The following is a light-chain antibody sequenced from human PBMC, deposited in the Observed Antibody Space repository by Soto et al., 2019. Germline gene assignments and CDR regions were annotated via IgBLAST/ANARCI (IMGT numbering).Light chain of an antibody. V-gene: IGLV2-14*01. CDR2: GVS. CDR3: ISYTGSSTSYV. Sequence: SALTQPASVSGSPGQSITISCSGTRSDIGSYNYVAWYQQFPGKTPKILIYGVSNRPSGVSSRFSGPKSGNTASLTISGLQAEDEADYYCISYTGSSTSYVFGSGTKVTVL. J-gene: IGLJ1*01. CDR1: RSDIGSYNY.